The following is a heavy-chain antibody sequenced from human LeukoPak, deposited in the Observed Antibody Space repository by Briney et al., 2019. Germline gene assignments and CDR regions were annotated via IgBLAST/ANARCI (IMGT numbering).Heavy chain of an antibody. Sequence: GGSLRLSCAASGFTFSSYWMSWVRQAPGKGLEWVANIKQDGSEKYYVDSVEGRFTISRDNAKNSLYLQMNSLRAEDTAVYYCAKERDTAMVTIDYWGQGTLVTVSS. CDR3: AKERDTAMVTIDY. CDR1: GFTFSSYW. V-gene: IGHV3-7*01. J-gene: IGHJ4*02. CDR2: IKQDGSEK. D-gene: IGHD5-18*01.